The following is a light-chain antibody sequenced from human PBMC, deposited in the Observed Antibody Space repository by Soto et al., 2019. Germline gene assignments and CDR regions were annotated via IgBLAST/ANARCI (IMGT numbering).Light chain of an antibody. CDR2: DVN. Sequence: QSVLTQPASVSGSPGQSITISCTGTSSDVGSYDYVSWYQQHPGKAPKVMIYDVNNRPSGVSNRFSGSKSGNTASLTISGLQAEDEADYYCSSYTTSSSYVFGTGTKLTVL. V-gene: IGLV2-14*01. CDR1: SSDVGSYDY. CDR3: SSYTTSSSYV. J-gene: IGLJ1*01.